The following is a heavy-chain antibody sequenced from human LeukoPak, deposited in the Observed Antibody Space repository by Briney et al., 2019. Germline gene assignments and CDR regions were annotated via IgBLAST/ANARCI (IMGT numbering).Heavy chain of an antibody. J-gene: IGHJ3*02. Sequence: GGSLRLSCAASGFTFDDYTMPWVRQAPGKGLEWVSLISWDGGSTYYADSVKGRFTISRDNARNSLYLQMDSLRAEDTALYYCAKENYGDSYDAFDIWGQGTMVTVS. CDR2: ISWDGGST. CDR3: AKENYGDSYDAFDI. V-gene: IGHV3-43*01. D-gene: IGHD4-17*01. CDR1: GFTFDDYT.